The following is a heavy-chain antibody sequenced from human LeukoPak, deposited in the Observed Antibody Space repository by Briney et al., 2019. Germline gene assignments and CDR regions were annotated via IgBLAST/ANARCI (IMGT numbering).Heavy chain of an antibody. J-gene: IGHJ4*02. Sequence: GGSLRLSCAASGFTFSSYGMSWVRQAPGKGLEWVSAISGSGGSTYYADSVKGRFTISRDNSKNTLYLQMNSLKTEDTAVYYCTTGITMVRDAPPPDDYWGQGTLVTVSS. D-gene: IGHD3-10*01. CDR3: TTGITMVRDAPPPDDY. CDR1: GFTFSSYG. CDR2: ISGSGGST. V-gene: IGHV3-23*01.